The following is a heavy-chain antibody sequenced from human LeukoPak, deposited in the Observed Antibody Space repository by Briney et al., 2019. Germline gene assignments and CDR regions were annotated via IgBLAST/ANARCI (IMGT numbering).Heavy chain of an antibody. CDR2: ISYDGSNK. CDR3: AKIGPLVVVVPAAPDEYGMDV. D-gene: IGHD2-2*01. CDR1: GFTFNSYG. V-gene: IGHV3-30*18. J-gene: IGHJ6*04. Sequence: GGSLRLSCAASGFTFNSYGMHWVRQAPGKGLEWVADISYDGSNKYYADSVKGRFTISRDNSKNTLYLQMNSLRAEDTAVYYCAKIGPLVVVVPAAPDEYGMDVWGKGTTVTVSS.